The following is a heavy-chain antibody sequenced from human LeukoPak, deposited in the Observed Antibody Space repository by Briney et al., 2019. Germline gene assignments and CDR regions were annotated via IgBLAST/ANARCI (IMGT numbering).Heavy chain of an antibody. Sequence: GGSLRLSCAASGFTFSNAWMNWVRQAPGKGLEWVGRIRSKTDGGTTDYAAPVKGRFSISRDDSKNTLYLQMNSLKTEDTAVYYCTTPGIAVAGKGYDHYDMDVWGQGTTVTVSS. V-gene: IGHV3-15*07. CDR2: IRSKTDGGTT. D-gene: IGHD6-19*01. CDR1: GFTFSNAW. J-gene: IGHJ6*02. CDR3: TTPGIAVAGKGYDHYDMDV.